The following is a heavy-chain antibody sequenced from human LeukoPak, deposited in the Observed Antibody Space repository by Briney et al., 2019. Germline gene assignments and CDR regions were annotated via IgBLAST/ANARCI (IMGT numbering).Heavy chain of an antibody. CDR3: AKDDYYDSSGPPRY. Sequence: GGSLRLSCVASGFRFSTYSMNWVRQAPGKGPEWVSSISVSSSYIHYADSMKGRFTISRDNSKNTLYLQMNSLRAEDTAVYYCAKDDYYDSSGPPRYWGQGTLVTVSS. CDR1: GFRFSTYS. J-gene: IGHJ4*02. CDR2: ISVSSSYI. V-gene: IGHV3-21*01. D-gene: IGHD3-22*01.